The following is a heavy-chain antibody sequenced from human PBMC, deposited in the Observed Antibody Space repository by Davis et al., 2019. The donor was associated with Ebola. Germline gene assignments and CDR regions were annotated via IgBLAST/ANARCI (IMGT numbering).Heavy chain of an antibody. Sequence: SGPTLVKPTQTLTLTCTFSGFSLATSGAGVGWLRQPPGKALEWLALLDWDDDKYYSTSLKTRLTISKDTSKNQVVLTMTNMDPVDTATYYCARSIGNYDFWAYYYMDVWGKGTTVTVSS. D-gene: IGHD3-3*01. CDR2: LDWDDDK. CDR1: GFSLATSGAG. CDR3: ARSIGNYDFWAYYYMDV. V-gene: IGHV2-70*01. J-gene: IGHJ6*03.